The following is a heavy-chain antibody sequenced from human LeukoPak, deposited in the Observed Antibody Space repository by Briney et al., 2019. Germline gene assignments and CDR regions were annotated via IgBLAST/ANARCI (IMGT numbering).Heavy chain of an antibody. Sequence: SETLSLTCSVTGVSITDYYWSWIRQPPGKGLEWIGYIYYSGSTNYNPSLKSRVTISVDTSKNQFSLKLSSVTAADTAVYYCARGSSGWYFVYWGQGTLVTVSS. CDR2: IYYSGST. D-gene: IGHD6-19*01. J-gene: IGHJ4*02. CDR1: GVSITDYY. CDR3: ARGSSGWYFVY. V-gene: IGHV4-59*01.